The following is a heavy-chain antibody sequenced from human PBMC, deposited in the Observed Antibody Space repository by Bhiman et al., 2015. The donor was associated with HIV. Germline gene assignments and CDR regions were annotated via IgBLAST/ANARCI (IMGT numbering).Heavy chain of an antibody. CDR2: ISSSGTTI. Sequence: EVQLVESGGNLVQPGGSLRLSCAASGFTFSNYEMIWVRQAPGKGLEWISFISSSGTTINYADSVKGRFTMSRDNAKNSLYLQMNSLRAEDTAVYYCVRDRTAGYSNSKKAFDIWGQGTMVTVSS. CDR1: GFTFSNYE. D-gene: IGHD6-13*01. CDR3: VRDRTAGYSNSKKAFDI. J-gene: IGHJ3*02. V-gene: IGHV3-48*03.